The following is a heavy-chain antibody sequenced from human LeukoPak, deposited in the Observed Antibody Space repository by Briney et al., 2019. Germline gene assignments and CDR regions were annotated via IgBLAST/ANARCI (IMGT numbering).Heavy chain of an antibody. V-gene: IGHV1-18*01. CDR2: ISAYNGNT. J-gene: IGHJ4*02. D-gene: IGHD3-22*01. Sequence: ASVKVSCKASGYTFTSYGISWVRQAPGQGLEWMGWISAYNGNTNYAQKLQGRVTMTTDTSTSTAYMELSSLRSEDTAVYYCASHYDSSGYYYYYFDYWGQGTLVTVSS. CDR3: ASHYDSSGYYYYYFDY. CDR1: GYTFTSYG.